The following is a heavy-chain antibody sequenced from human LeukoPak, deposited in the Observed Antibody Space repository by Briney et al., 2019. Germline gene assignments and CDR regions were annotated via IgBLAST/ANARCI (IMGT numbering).Heavy chain of an antibody. CDR1: GFTFSSYW. Sequence: GSLRLSCAASGFTFSSYWMSWVRQAPGKGLEWVANIKQDGSEKYYVDSVKGRFTISRDNAKNSLYLQMNSLRAEDTAVYYCARDVYNWSYYYYYGMDVWGQGTTVTVSS. CDR2: IKQDGSEK. V-gene: IGHV3-7*01. D-gene: IGHD1-20*01. CDR3: ARDVYNWSYYYYYGMDV. J-gene: IGHJ6*02.